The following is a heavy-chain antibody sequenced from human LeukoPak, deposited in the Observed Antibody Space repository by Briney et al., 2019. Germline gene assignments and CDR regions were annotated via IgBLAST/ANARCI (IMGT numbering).Heavy chain of an antibody. J-gene: IGHJ4*02. CDR1: GFTFSDYA. V-gene: IGHV3-23*01. Sequence: GGSLRLSCAASGFTFSDYAMAWIRQAPGKGLEWVSTISGSGISTYFADSVKGRFTISRDNSRNTLFLQMNSLRAEDTALFYCAKGDNNILTGYYNSFDSWGQGTLVTVSS. D-gene: IGHD3-9*01. CDR3: AKGDNNILTGYYNSFDS. CDR2: ISGSGIST.